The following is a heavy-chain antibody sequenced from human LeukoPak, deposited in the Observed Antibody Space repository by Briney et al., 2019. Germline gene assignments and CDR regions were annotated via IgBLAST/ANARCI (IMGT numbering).Heavy chain of an antibody. CDR3: AKHKTMFGSGRDWFDP. V-gene: IGHV4-59*11. CDR2: ISVNGDT. J-gene: IGHJ5*02. CDR1: GGSISGHY. D-gene: IGHD3-10*01. Sequence: SETLSLTCNVSGGSISGHYWSWFRQPPGKGLEWIAYISVNGDTNHNSSLKSRVTTSVDTPKNQLSLRLNSVTAADTAVYYCAKHKTMFGSGRDWFDPWGQGTLVIVSS.